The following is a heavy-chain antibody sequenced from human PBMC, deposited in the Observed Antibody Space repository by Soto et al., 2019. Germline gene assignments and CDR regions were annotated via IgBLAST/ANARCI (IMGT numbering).Heavy chain of an antibody. CDR2: ISSSSSYI. CDR1: GFTFSSYN. V-gene: IGHV3-21*01. D-gene: IGHD3-22*01. Sequence: GGSLRLSCAASGFTFSSYNMNWVRQAPGKGLEWVSSISSSSSYIYYADSVKGRFTISRDNAKNSLYLQMNSLRAEDTAVYYCARGDYYDISGPFSDAFDIWGQGTMVTVSS. CDR3: ARGDYYDISGPFSDAFDI. J-gene: IGHJ3*02.